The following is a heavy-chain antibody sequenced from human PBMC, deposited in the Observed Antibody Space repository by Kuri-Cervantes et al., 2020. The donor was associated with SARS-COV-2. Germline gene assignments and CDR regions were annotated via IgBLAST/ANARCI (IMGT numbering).Heavy chain of an antibody. Sequence: GESLKISCKGSGYSFTSYWIGWVRQMPGKGLEWMGIIYPGDSDTRYSPSFQGQVTISADMSISTAYLQWSSLKASDTAMYYCSMGSPWFHDALDIWGQGTRVTVSS. V-gene: IGHV5-51*01. CDR2: IYPGDSDT. CDR3: SMGSPWFHDALDI. D-gene: IGHD6-19*01. CDR1: GYSFTSYW. J-gene: IGHJ3*02.